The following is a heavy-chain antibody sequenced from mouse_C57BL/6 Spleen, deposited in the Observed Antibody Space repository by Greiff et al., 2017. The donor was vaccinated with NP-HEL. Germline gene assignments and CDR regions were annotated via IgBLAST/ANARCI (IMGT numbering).Heavy chain of an antibody. CDR2: ISSGSSTI. J-gene: IGHJ1*03. CDR3: ARTPLYYGSSYRYFDV. V-gene: IGHV5-17*01. D-gene: IGHD1-1*01. Sequence: EVMLVESGGGLVKPGGSLKLSCAASGFTFSDYGMHWVRQAPEKGLEWVAYISSGSSTIYYADTVKGRFTISRDNAKNTLFLQMTSLRSEDTAMYYCARTPLYYGSSYRYFDVWGTGTTVTVSS. CDR1: GFTFSDYG.